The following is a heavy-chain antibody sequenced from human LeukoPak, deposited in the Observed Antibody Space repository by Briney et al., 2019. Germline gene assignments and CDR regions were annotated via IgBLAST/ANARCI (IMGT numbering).Heavy chain of an antibody. CDR3: ARFMVRGVIIADDY. CDR1: GFTFSSYA. Sequence: GGSLRLSCAASGFTFSSYAMHWVRQAPGKGLEWVAVISYDGSNKYYADSVKGRFTISRDNSKNTLYLQMNSLRAEDTAVYYCARFMVRGVIIADDYWGQGTLVTVSS. J-gene: IGHJ4*02. V-gene: IGHV3-30-3*01. CDR2: ISYDGSNK. D-gene: IGHD3-10*01.